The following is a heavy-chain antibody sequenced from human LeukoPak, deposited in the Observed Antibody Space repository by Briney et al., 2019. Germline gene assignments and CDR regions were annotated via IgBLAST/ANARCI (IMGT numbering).Heavy chain of an antibody. Sequence: GESLKISCKGSGYSFTSYWISWVRQMPGKGLEWMGRIDPSDSYTNYSPSFQGHVTISADKSISTAYLQWSSLKASDTAMHYCARQLTTVTTGLYYYYGMDVWGKGTTVTVSS. J-gene: IGHJ6*04. CDR1: GYSFTSYW. D-gene: IGHD4-17*01. CDR3: ARQLTTVTTGLYYYYGMDV. CDR2: IDPSDSYT. V-gene: IGHV5-10-1*01.